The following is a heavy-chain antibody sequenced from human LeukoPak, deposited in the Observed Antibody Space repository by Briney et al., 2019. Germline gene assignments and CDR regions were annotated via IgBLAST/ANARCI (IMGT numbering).Heavy chain of an antibody. CDR3: AIKYSSSWYNWFTP. CDR1: GGSISTTDYY. CDR2: IYYTGVT. D-gene: IGHD6-13*01. V-gene: IGHV4-39*01. Sequence: SETLSLTCSVSGGSISTTDYYWGWIRQPPGKGLEWIGSIYYTGVTNYNPSPKSRVTISVDTSTNQFSLKLSSVTAADTAVYYCAIKYSSSWYNWFTPWGQGTLVTVSS. J-gene: IGHJ5*02.